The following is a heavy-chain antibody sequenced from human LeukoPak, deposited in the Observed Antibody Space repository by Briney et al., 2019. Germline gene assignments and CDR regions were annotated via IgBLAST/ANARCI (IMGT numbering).Heavy chain of an antibody. D-gene: IGHD3-22*01. CDR1: GYTFTSYY. CDR3: ARVFGTYYYDSSGYYYTIPHQNYFDY. Sequence: ASVKVSCKASGYTFTSYYMHWVRQAPGQGLEWMGRINPNSGGTNYAQKFQGRVTMTRDTSISTAYMELSRLRSDDTAVYYCARVFGTYYYDSSGYYYTIPHQNYFDYWGQGTLVTVSS. CDR2: INPNSGGT. J-gene: IGHJ4*02. V-gene: IGHV1-2*06.